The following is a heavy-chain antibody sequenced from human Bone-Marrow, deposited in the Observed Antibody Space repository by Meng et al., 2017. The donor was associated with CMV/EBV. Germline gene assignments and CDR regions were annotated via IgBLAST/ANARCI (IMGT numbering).Heavy chain of an antibody. CDR3: AKGLMVVTGLFDY. D-gene: IGHD2-21*02. Sequence: GESLKISCAASGFTFSSYAMSWVRQAPGKGLEWVSAISGSGGSTYYADSVKGRFTISRDNSKNTLYLQMNLLRAEDTAVYYCAKGLMVVTGLFDYWGQGTLVTVSS. J-gene: IGHJ4*02. CDR1: GFTFSSYA. V-gene: IGHV3-23*01. CDR2: ISGSGGST.